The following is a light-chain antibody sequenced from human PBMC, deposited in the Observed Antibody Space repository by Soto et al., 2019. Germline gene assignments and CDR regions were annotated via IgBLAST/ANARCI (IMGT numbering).Light chain of an antibody. Sequence: EIVLTQSPGTLSLSPGERATISCRASQSVSSSYLAWYQQTPGQATRLLIYAASNRDTGIPDRFSGSGSGTDFTLTISRLEPEDFAVYYCQQYGSSSFTFGPGTKVDIK. J-gene: IGKJ3*01. CDR3: QQYGSSSFT. CDR1: QSVSSSY. V-gene: IGKV3-20*01. CDR2: AAS.